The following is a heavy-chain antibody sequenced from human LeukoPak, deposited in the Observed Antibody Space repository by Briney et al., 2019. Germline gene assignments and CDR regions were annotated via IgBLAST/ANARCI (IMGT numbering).Heavy chain of an antibody. CDR1: GYTFTGYY. CDR3: ARVYGSGSYYRT. J-gene: IGHJ5*02. D-gene: IGHD3-10*01. Sequence: ASVKVSCKASGYTFTGYYMHWVRQAPGQGLEWMGWINPNSGGTNYAQKFQGRVTMTGDTSISTAYMELSRLRSDDTAVYYCARVYGSGSYYRTWGQGTLVTVSS. V-gene: IGHV1-2*02. CDR2: INPNSGGT.